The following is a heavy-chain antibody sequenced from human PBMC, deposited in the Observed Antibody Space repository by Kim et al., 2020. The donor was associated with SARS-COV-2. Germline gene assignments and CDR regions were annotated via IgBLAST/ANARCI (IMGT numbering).Heavy chain of an antibody. V-gene: IGHV3-48*03. Sequence: GGSLRLSCVASGFSFSSYEMNWVRQAPGKGLEWVSYITTTSSTIYYGDSVKGRFTISRDNAKNSLFLQMNSLRVEDTAIYYCAREGLSGRPSQGFDYWGQGTLVTVSS. CDR3: AREGLSGRPSQGFDY. J-gene: IGHJ4*02. CDR2: ITTTSSTI. CDR1: GFSFSSYE. D-gene: IGHD2-15*01.